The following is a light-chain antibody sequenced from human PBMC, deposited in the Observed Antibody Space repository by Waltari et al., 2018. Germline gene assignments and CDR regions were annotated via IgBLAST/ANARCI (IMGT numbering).Light chain of an antibody. J-gene: IGLJ2*01. CDR3: SSYAGSNNVV. Sequence: QSALPQPPSASGSPGQSVTIPSTGTSSDVGRYNYVSWYQQHPGKAPKLMIYEVSKRPSGVPARLSGSKSGNTASLTVSGLQAEDEADYYCSSYAGSNNVVFGGGTKLTVL. CDR2: EVS. V-gene: IGLV2-8*01. CDR1: SSDVGRYNY.